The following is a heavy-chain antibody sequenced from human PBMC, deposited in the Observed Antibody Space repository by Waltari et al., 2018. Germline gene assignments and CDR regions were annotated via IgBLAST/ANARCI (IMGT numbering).Heavy chain of an antibody. CDR3: AKDAYLHGRVNYFDY. D-gene: IGHD2-2*02. CDR1: GFTFSSYG. CDR2: IWYDGSNK. J-gene: IGHJ4*02. V-gene: IGHV3-33*06. Sequence: QVQLVESGGGVVQPGRSLRLSCAASGFTFSSYGMHWVRQAPGKGLEWVAVIWYDGSNKYYADSVKGRFTISRDNSKNTLYLQMNSLRAEDTAVYYCAKDAYLHGRVNYFDYWGQGTLVTVSS.